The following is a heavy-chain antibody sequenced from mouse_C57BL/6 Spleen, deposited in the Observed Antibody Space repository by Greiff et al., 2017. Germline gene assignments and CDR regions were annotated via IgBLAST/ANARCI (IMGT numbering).Heavy chain of an antibody. V-gene: IGHV3-1*01. D-gene: IGHD1-1*01. CDR3: AREGGSSYWYFDV. J-gene: IGHJ1*03. CDR2: ISYSGST. CDR1: GYSITSGYD. Sequence: EVKVVESGPGMVKPSQSLSLTCTVTGYSITSGYDWHWIRHFPGNKLEWMGYISYSGSTNYNPYLKSRISITHDTSKNHFFLKLNSVTTADTSTYYCAREGGSSYWYFDVWGTGTTVTVSS.